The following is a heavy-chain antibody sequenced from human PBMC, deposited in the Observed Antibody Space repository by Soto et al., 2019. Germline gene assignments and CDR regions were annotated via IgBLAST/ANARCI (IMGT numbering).Heavy chain of an antibody. CDR3: ARGLAAGPSDYYYGMDV. CDR2: IIPIFGTA. V-gene: IGHV1-69*13. Sequence: SVKVSCKASGGTFSSYAISWLRLAPGQGLEWMGGIIPIFGTANYAQKFQGRVTITADESTSTAYMELSSLRSEDTAVYYCARGLAAGPSDYYYGMDVWGQGTTVTVS. CDR1: GGTFSSYA. J-gene: IGHJ6*02. D-gene: IGHD6-6*01.